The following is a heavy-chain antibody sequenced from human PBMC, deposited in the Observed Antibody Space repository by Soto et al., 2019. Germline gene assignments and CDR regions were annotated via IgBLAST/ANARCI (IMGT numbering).Heavy chain of an antibody. CDR1: GFVLGDYE. CDR3: TRGVVIGY. J-gene: IGHJ4*02. V-gene: IGHV3-49*03. CDR2: IRTNSRGATT. Sequence: GXSLRLSCTTSGFVLGDYELSWFRQAPVKGLEWVGFIRTNSRGATTEYAASVRGRFTISRDDSKSVAYLQMNSLKIEDTAVYYCTRGVVIGYWGQGTLVTVSS.